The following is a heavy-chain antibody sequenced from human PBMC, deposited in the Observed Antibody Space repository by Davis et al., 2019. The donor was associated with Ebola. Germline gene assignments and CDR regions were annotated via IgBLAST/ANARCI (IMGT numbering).Heavy chain of an antibody. Sequence: AASVKVSCKASGYTFTSYDINWVRQATGQGLEWMGWMNPNSGNTGYAQKFQGRVTMTRNTSISTAYMELSSLRSEDTAVYYCARDPGGGYYYDSSGPQDAFDIWGQGTMVTVSS. CDR2: MNPNSGNT. CDR1: GYTFTSYD. J-gene: IGHJ3*02. V-gene: IGHV1-8*01. D-gene: IGHD3-22*01. CDR3: ARDPGGGYYYDSSGPQDAFDI.